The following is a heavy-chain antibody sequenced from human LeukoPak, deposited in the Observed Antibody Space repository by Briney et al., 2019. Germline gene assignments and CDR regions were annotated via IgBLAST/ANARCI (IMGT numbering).Heavy chain of an antibody. Sequence: SETLSLTCTVSGDSISSHYWGWLRQPPGKGLEWIAYLYGNMRTTDNSSLKGRVILSADTSKNQHALRLSSVTAADTAVYYCVTIKRGDVYGYFDFWGQGILVAVCS. V-gene: IGHV4-59*11. CDR1: GDSISSHY. CDR3: VTIKRGDVYGYFDF. D-gene: IGHD5-18*01. J-gene: IGHJ4*02. CDR2: LYGNMRT.